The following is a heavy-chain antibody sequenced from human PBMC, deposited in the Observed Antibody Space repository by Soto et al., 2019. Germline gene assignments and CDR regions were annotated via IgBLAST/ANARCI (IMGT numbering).Heavy chain of an antibody. D-gene: IGHD6-19*01. V-gene: IGHV1-8*01. Sequence: ASVKVSCKASGYTFTSNDINWVRQATGQGLEWMGWMNPNSGNTGYAQKFQGRVTMTRNTSISTAYMELSSLRSEDTAVYYCARKLAVAGILNIWGQGTMVTV. CDR3: ARKLAVAGILNI. CDR1: GYTFTSND. CDR2: MNPNSGNT. J-gene: IGHJ3*02.